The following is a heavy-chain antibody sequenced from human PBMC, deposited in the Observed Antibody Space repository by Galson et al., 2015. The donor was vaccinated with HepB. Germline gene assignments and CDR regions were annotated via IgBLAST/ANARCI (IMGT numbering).Heavy chain of an antibody. Sequence: SLRLSCAASGFTFNSYAMHWVRQAPGKGLEWVASIWYDGSHKYYGDSVKGRFTISRDNSKNTLYLEMNSLRAEDTAVYYCARAQVSIILGYLDYWGQGTLVTVSS. V-gene: IGHV3-33*03. J-gene: IGHJ4*02. CDR2: IWYDGSHK. CDR1: GFTFNSYA. CDR3: ARAQVSIILGYLDY. D-gene: IGHD3-10*01.